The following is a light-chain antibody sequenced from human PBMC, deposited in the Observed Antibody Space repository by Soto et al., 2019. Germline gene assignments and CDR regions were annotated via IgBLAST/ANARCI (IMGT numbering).Light chain of an antibody. CDR3: QSYDIRLSGWV. CDR1: SSNIGAGYD. J-gene: IGLJ2*01. V-gene: IGLV1-40*01. CDR2: GNS. Sequence: QSVLTQPPSVSGAPGQRVTISCTGSSSNIGAGYDVHWYQQLPGTAPKFLIYGNSNRPSGVPDRFSGSKSGTSASLAITGLQAEDEADYYCQSYDIRLSGWVFGGGTQLTVL.